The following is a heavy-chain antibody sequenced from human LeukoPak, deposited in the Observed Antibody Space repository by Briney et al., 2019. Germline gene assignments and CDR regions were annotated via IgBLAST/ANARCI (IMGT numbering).Heavy chain of an antibody. J-gene: IGHJ4*02. CDR2: ISASGIHI. CDR3: ERMVSGDS. V-gene: IGHV3-23*01. D-gene: IGHD2-8*01. CDR1: GFTFSNYD. Sequence: GGSLRLSCAVSGFTFSNYDMNWVRQAPGKGPEWITTISASGIHIYYADSAKGRFTISRDNSRNTLELQMNSLRGEDTAVYYCERMVSGDSWGQGTLVTVTS.